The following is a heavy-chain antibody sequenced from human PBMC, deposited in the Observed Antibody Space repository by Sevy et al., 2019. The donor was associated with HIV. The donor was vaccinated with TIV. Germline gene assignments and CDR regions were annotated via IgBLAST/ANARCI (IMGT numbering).Heavy chain of an antibody. V-gene: IGHV4-34*01. CDR1: GGSFSGYY. J-gene: IGHJ4*02. D-gene: IGHD3-22*01. CDR3: ARQTLGYSGDY. Sequence: SETLSLTCAVYGGSFSGYYWSWIRQPPGKGLEWIGEINHSGSTNYNPSLKSRVTISVDTSKNQFSPRLSSVTAADTAVYYCARQTLGYSGDYWGQGTLVTVSS. CDR2: INHSGST.